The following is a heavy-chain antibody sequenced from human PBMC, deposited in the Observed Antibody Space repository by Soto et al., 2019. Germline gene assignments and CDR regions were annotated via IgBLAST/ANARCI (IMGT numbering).Heavy chain of an antibody. V-gene: IGHV4-59*01. Sequence: QVRLQESGPGLVKPSETLSLTCTVSGGSISSYYWSWIRQPPGKGLEWIGYMYNTGSTIYNPSRKSRVTISVDTSQYQFSLKLISVTAADPAVYYCARNLWGYCGAGCYPLDVWGQGTTVTVSS. CDR3: ARNLWGYCGAGCYPLDV. CDR1: GGSISSYY. D-gene: IGHD2-21*02. J-gene: IGHJ6*02. CDR2: MYNTGST.